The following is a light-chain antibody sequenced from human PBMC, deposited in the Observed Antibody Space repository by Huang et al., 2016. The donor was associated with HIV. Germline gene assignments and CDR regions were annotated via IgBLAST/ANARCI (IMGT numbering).Light chain of an antibody. CDR1: QDIRNY. CDR2: AAS. V-gene: IGKV1-27*01. Sequence: IQMTQSPPSLSASVGDRVTITCRASQDIRNYLDWYQQKTGKVPQLLIYAASTLQSGVSSRFMGSGSGTNFTLTSNSLQPEDVATYHCQKYNSAPRTFGQGTKVEIQ. CDR3: QKYNSAPRT. J-gene: IGKJ1*01.